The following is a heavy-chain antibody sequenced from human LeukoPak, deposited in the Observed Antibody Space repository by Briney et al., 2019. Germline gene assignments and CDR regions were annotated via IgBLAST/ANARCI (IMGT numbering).Heavy chain of an antibody. CDR2: ISRDSSSI. CDR3: AKSSYDSGSYYNAPFDD. J-gene: IGHJ4*02. CDR1: GFTFSSFG. V-gene: IGHV3-48*02. Sequence: GGSLRLSCAASGFTFSSFGMRWVRQAPGKGPVWLSYISRDSSSIYYADSVKGRFTISRDNAKNSLYLQMNSLRDEDTAVYYCAKSSYDSGSYYNAPFDDWGQGTLVTVSS. D-gene: IGHD3-10*01.